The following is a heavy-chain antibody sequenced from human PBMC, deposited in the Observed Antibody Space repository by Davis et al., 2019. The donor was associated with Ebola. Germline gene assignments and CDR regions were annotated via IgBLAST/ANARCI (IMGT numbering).Heavy chain of an antibody. V-gene: IGHV4-38-2*02. CDR2: IFHSGNT. CDR3: ARDTWYSGDDNGGD. J-gene: IGHJ4*02. D-gene: IGHD1-26*01. CDR1: GYSIRMGYY. Sequence: SETLSLTCTVSGYSIRMGYYWGWIRQPPGKGLEWIGSIFHSGNTYYNSSLKSRVTMSVDASNNQFSLTLRSVTAADTAVYYCARDTWYSGDDNGGDWGQGTLVTVSS.